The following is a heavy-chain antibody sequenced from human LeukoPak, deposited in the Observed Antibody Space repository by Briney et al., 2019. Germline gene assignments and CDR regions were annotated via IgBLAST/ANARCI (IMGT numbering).Heavy chain of an antibody. D-gene: IGHD3-3*01. V-gene: IGHV3-7*01. CDR3: ARDGDYDFWSGRYYYYCYMDV. CDR2: IKQDGSEK. Sequence: PGGSLRLSCAASGFTFNSYWMSWVRQAPGKGLEWVANIKQDGSEKYYVDSVKGRFTISRDNAKNSLYLQMNSLRAEDTAVYYCARDGDYDFWSGRYYYYCYMDVWGKGTTVTVSS. J-gene: IGHJ6*03. CDR1: GFTFNSYW.